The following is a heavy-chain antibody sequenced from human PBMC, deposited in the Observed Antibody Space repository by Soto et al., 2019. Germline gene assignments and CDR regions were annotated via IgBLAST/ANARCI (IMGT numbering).Heavy chain of an antibody. CDR1: GYSFTAYH. CDR2: INPKGGGT. D-gene: IGHD2-8*01. Sequence: QVQLVQSGAEVKKPGASVKVSCKASGYSFTAYHIHWVRQAPGQGLEGLGRINPKGGGTSTAQKFQGWVTMTTDTSISTASMELTRLTSDDTSIYYCARGDSTDCSNGVCSFFYNHDMDVWGQGTTVTVSS. V-gene: IGHV1-2*04. CDR3: ARGDSTDCSNGVCSFFYNHDMDV. J-gene: IGHJ6*02.